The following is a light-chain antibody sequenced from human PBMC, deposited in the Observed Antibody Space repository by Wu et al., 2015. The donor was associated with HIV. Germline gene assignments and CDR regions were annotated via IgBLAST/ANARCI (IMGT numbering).Light chain of an antibody. CDR1: QSVSYA. J-gene: IGKJ4*01. CDR3: QQRSNWPLT. V-gene: IGKV3-11*01. CDR2: DAS. Sequence: EIVLTQSPATLSFSPGERATLSCRASQSVSYALAWYQQKPGQSPKLLIYDASTRATGIPVRFSGSGSGTDFTLTISSLKPEDFAVYYCQQRSNWPLTFGGGTKVEIK.